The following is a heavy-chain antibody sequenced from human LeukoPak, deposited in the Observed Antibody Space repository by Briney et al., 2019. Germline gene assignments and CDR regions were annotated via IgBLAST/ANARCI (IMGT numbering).Heavy chain of an antibody. V-gene: IGHV4-59*01. D-gene: IGHD5-12*01. CDR2: IYYSGST. Sequence: SETLSLTCTVSGGSISSCYWSWIRQPPGKGLEWIGYIYYSGSTNYNPSLKSRVTISVDTSKNQFSLKLSSVTAADTAVYYCATARYSGYDLLYYFDYWGQGTLVTVSS. CDR3: ATARYSGYDLLYYFDY. CDR1: GGSISSCY. J-gene: IGHJ4*02.